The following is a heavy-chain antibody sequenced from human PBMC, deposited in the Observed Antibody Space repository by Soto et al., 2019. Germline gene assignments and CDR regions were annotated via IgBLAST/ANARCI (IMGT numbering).Heavy chain of an antibody. V-gene: IGHV3-49*05. CDR3: SSSSSWMYYFDF. CDR1: GFTIGDHA. CDR2: IKSQAYGGTT. J-gene: IGHJ4*02. D-gene: IGHD6-13*01. Sequence: VHLVESGGGLVKPGQSLRLSCGPSGFTIGDHAVAWFRQAPGKGLEGLSLIKSQAYGGTTEYAASVKGRFTISRDDSKGLAYLQMSSLKTEDTAIYYCSSSSSWMYYFDFWGQGTLVTVSS.